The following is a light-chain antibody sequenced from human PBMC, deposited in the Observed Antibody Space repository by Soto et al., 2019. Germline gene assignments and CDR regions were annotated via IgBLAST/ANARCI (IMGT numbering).Light chain of an antibody. CDR3: QQYNSPWT. CDR2: KAS. J-gene: IGKJ1*01. CDR1: QSISSW. Sequence: DIQMTQSPSTLSASVGDRVTITCRASQSISSWLAWYQQKPGKAPKLLIYKASSLESGVPSRFSGRGSGTEFTLTISSLQPDDFAPYYCQQYNSPWTFGQGTKVEIK. V-gene: IGKV1-5*03.